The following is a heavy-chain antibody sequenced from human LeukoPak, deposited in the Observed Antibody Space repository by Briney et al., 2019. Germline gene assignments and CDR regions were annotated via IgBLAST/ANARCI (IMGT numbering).Heavy chain of an antibody. J-gene: IGHJ4*02. Sequence: ASVKVSCKASGGTFSSYAISWVRQAPGQGLEWMGWINPNSGGTNYAQKFQGWVTMTRDTSISTAYMELSRLRSDDTAVYYCAREHGTDFDYWGQGTLVTVSS. V-gene: IGHV1-2*04. CDR2: INPNSGGT. D-gene: IGHD2-8*02. CDR3: AREHGTDFDY. CDR1: GGTFSSYA.